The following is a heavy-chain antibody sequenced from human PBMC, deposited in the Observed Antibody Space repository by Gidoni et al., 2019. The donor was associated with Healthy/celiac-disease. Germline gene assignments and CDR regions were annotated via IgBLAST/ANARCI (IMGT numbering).Heavy chain of an antibody. Sequence: QVQLVQSGAEVKKPGASVKVSCKASGYTFTGYYMHWVRKAPGQGLAWMGWINPNSGGTNYAQKFQGRVTMTRDTSISTAYMELSRLRSDDTAVYYCARDLGYCSGGSCLYYYYYGMDVWGQGTTVTVSS. D-gene: IGHD2-15*01. V-gene: IGHV1-2*02. CDR2: INPNSGGT. CDR3: ARDLGYCSGGSCLYYYYYGMDV. CDR1: GYTFTGYY. J-gene: IGHJ6*02.